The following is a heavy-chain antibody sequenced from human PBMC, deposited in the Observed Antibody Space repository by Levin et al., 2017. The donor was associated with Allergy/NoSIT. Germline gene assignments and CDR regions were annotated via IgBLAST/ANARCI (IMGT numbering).Heavy chain of an antibody. J-gene: IGHJ4*02. V-gene: IGHV3-49*03. CDR1: GFIFGDYA. CDR3: SRPIAVAGMHFDH. D-gene: IGHD6-19*01. Sequence: GGSLRLSCSASGFIFGDYATSWFRQAPGKGLEWVGFIRSEAHGGTSEYAASVKGGFTFSRDESKSIAYLQMSSLKTEDTAVYYCSRPIAVAGMHFDHWGQGTLVTVSS. CDR2: IRSEAHGGTS.